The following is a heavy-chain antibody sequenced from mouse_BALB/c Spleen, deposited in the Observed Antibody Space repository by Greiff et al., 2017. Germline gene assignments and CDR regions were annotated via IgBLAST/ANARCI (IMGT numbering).Heavy chain of an antibody. V-gene: IGHV5-17*02. D-gene: IGHD2-2*01. CDR1: GFTFSSFG. CDR3: ARDGYDEDWYFDV. J-gene: IGHJ1*01. CDR2: ISSGSSTI. Sequence: EVQLVESGGGLVQPGGSRKLSCAASGFTFSSFGMHWVRQAPEKGLEWVAYISSGSSTIYYADTVKGRFTISRDNPKNTLVLQMTSLRSEDTAMYYCARDGYDEDWYFDVWGAGTTVTVSS.